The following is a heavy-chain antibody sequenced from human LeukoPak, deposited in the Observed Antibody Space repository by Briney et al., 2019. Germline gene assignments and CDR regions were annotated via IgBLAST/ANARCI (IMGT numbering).Heavy chain of an antibody. CDR2: ISAYNGNT. V-gene: IGHV1-18*04. CDR1: GYTFTGYY. CDR3: AGVGSSGWDASEDY. Sequence: ASVKVSCKASGYTFTGYYMHWVRQAPGQGLEWMGWISAYNGNTNYAQKLQGRVTMTTDTSTSTAYMELRSLRSDDTAVYYCAGVGSSGWDASEDYWGQGTLVTVSS. D-gene: IGHD6-19*01. J-gene: IGHJ4*02.